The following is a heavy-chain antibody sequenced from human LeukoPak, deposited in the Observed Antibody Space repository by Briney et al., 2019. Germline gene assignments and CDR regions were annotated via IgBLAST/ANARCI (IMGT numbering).Heavy chain of an antibody. J-gene: IGHJ4*02. D-gene: IGHD6-6*01. CDR2: ISAYNGNT. V-gene: IGHV1-18*01. Sequence: GSSVKVSCKASGCTFTSYGISWVRQAPGQGLEWMGWISAYNGNTNYAQKLQGRVTMTTDTSTSTAYMELRSLRSDDTAVYYCARDIYEYSSSSGFDYWGQGTLVTVSS. CDR3: ARDIYEYSSSSGFDY. CDR1: GCTFTSYG.